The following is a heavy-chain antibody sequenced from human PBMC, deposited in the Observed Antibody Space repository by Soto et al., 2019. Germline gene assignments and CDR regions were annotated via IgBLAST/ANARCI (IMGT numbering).Heavy chain of an antibody. J-gene: IGHJ4*02. D-gene: IGHD5-18*01. CDR1: GGSVSSGSYY. CDR2: IYYSGST. Sequence: SETLSLTCTVSGGSVSSGSYYWSWIRQPPGKGLEWIGYIYYSGSTNYNPSLKSRVTISVDTSKNQFSLKLSSVTAADTAVYYCARVPNTAMVIDYWGQGTLVTVSS. V-gene: IGHV4-61*01. CDR3: ARVPNTAMVIDY.